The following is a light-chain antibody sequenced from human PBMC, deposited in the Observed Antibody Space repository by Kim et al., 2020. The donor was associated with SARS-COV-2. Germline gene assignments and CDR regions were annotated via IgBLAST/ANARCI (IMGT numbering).Light chain of an antibody. CDR3: VLHYGAVQV. CDR2: STN. V-gene: IGLV7-43*01. Sequence: PGGTVTLTCASNTGAVTSDYYPNWFQQKPGQTPRPLIYSTNNKHSWTPARFSASLLGGKAALTLSGVQPEDEAVYYCVLHYGAVQVFGAGTKVTVL. J-gene: IGLJ3*02. CDR1: TGAVTSDYY.